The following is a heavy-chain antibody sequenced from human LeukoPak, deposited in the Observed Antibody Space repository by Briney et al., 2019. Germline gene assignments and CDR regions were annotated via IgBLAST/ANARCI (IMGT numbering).Heavy chain of an antibody. CDR2: IYYSGST. J-gene: IGHJ4*02. CDR3: ARESHIVVVTALTSSFDY. V-gene: IGHV4-30-4*01. D-gene: IGHD2-21*02. CDR1: GGSISSGDYY. Sequence: SETLSLTCTVSGGSISSGDYYWSWIRQPPGKGLEWIGYIYYSGSTYYNPSLKSRVTISVDTSKNQFSLKLSSVTAADTAVYYCARESHIVVVTALTSSFDYWGQGTLVTVSP.